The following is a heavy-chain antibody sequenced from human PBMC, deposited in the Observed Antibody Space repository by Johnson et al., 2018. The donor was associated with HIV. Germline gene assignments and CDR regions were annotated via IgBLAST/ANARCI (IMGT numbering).Heavy chain of an antibody. CDR2: INWDGGST. J-gene: IGHJ3*02. D-gene: IGHD4-17*01. CDR3: ARGMTTVTNHDAFDI. CDR1: RFTFDDYA. V-gene: IGHV3-43D*04. Sequence: VQLVESGGGFVQPGRSLRLSCATSRFTFDDYAMHWVRQAPGKGLEWVSLINWDGGSTYYADSVTGRFTISRDNSKNTLYLQMNSLRAEDTAVYYCARGMTTVTNHDAFDIWGQGTMVTVSS.